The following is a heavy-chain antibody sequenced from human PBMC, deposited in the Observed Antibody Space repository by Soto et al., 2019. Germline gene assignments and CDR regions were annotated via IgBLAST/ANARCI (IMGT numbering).Heavy chain of an antibody. CDR1: VYTFTSHH. CDR3: AREIVHRRWELLREELVSDY. J-gene: IGHJ4*02. Sequence: ASVKVSCKASVYTFTSHHMHGVRQARGQGLEWMGIINPSGGSTSYAQNFQGRVTMTRDTSTSTVYMGLSSLRSEDTAVYYCAREIVHRRWELLREELVSDYWVQGTLVTVSS. D-gene: IGHD1-26*01. V-gene: IGHV1-46*01. CDR2: INPSGGST.